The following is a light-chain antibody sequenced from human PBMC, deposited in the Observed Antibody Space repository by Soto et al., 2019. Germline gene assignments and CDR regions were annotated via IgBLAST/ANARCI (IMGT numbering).Light chain of an antibody. CDR3: QQYDDWPLT. CDR1: QSISSN. V-gene: IGKV3D-15*01. CDR2: DSS. Sequence: ELVMTQSPATLSVSPGERATISCRASQSISSNLAWYQQKSGQSPRLLIYDSSTRATDIPARFSGSGSGTDFTLTISSLQSEDFAVYYCQQYDDWPLTVGGGTKVEIK. J-gene: IGKJ4*01.